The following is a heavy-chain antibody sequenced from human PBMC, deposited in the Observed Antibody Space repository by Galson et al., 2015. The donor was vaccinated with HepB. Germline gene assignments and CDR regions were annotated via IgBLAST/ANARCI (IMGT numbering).Heavy chain of an antibody. CDR1: GFTFDNYG. CDR3: SRDRGDAYISYFDY. D-gene: IGHD5-24*01. J-gene: IGHJ4*02. V-gene: IGHV3-33*01. Sequence: SLRLSCAASGFTFDNYGMHWVRQSPGKGLEWVAVIWHDGNTKYYADSVKGRFTIARDNSKNTLYLLLSDLTADDTAVYYCSRDRGDAYISYFDYWGQGTLVTVSS. CDR2: IWHDGNTK.